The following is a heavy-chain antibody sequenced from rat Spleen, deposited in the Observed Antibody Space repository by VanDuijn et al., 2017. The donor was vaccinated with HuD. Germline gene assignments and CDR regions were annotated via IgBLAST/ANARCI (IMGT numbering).Heavy chain of an antibody. CDR3: ARHPWGD. V-gene: IGHV5-29*01. Sequence: EVQLVESDGGLVQPGRSLKLSCAGSGFTFSDYYMAWVRQAPTKGLAWVATISYDGSSTYYRDSVKVRFTISRDNAKSTLYLQMDSLRSEDTATYYCARHPWGDWGQGVMVTVSS. CDR2: ISYDGSST. J-gene: IGHJ2*01. D-gene: IGHD1-7*01. CDR1: GFTFSDYY.